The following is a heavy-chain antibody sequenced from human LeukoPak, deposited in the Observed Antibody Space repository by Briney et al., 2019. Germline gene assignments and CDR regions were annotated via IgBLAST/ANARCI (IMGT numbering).Heavy chain of an antibody. J-gene: IGHJ6*02. Sequence: PGGSLRLSCAASGFTLSYYWMSWVRRAPGKGLEWVANIMQDGSEKYYVDPVKGRFTISRDNAKNSLYLQMNSLRAEDTAVYYCARDDSMVTASGMDVWGQGTTVTVSS. D-gene: IGHD2-21*02. CDR2: IMQDGSEK. CDR3: ARDDSMVTASGMDV. CDR1: GFTLSYYW. V-gene: IGHV3-7*01.